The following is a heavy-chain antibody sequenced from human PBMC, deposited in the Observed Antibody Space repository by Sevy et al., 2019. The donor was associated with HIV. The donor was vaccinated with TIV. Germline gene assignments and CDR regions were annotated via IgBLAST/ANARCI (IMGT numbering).Heavy chain of an antibody. CDR3: ARTYCSSTSCYLYYFDY. D-gene: IGHD2-2*01. J-gene: IGHJ4*02. V-gene: IGHV3-21*01. CDR1: RFTFSSYS. CDR2: ISSSSSYI. Sequence: GGSLRLSCAASRFTFSSYSMNWVRQAPGKGLEWVSSISSSSSYIYYADSVKGRFTISRDNAKNSLYLQMNSLRAEDTAVYYCARTYCSSTSCYLYYFDYWGQGTLVTVSS.